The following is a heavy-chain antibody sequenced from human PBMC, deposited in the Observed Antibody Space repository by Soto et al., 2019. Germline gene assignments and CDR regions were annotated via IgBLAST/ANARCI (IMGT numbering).Heavy chain of an antibody. CDR3: ARARPLYSSSWYNWFDP. Sequence: ASVKVSCKASGYTFTSYAMHWVRQAPGQRLEWMGWINAGNGNTKYSQKFQGRVTITRDTSASTAYMXXXXXXXEGTAVYYCARARPLYSSSWYNWFDPWGQGTLVTVSS. CDR2: INAGNGNT. D-gene: IGHD6-13*01. V-gene: IGHV1-3*01. J-gene: IGHJ5*02. CDR1: GYTFTSYA.